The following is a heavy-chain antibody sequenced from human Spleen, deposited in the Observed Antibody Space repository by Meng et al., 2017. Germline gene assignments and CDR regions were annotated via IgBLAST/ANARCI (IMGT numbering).Heavy chain of an antibody. J-gene: IGHJ4*02. CDR3: ARGPTTTAHDFDY. CDR1: GGSFSDYY. CDR2: INQSGST. Sequence: QVQLQQWGAGLLKPSETLSLTCVVSGGSFSDYYWSWIRQSPDMGLEWIGEINQSGSTNYNPSLESRATISVDTSQKKLSLKLTSVTAADSAVYYCARGPTTTAHDFDYWGQGTLVTVSS. V-gene: IGHV4-34*01. D-gene: IGHD4-11*01.